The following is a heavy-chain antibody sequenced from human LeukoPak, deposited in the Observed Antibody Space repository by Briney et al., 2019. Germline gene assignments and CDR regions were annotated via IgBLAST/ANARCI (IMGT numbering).Heavy chain of an antibody. J-gene: IGHJ3*02. V-gene: IGHV4-30-4*08. CDR2: IYFNGDT. D-gene: IGHD2-2*02. CDR1: GGSIRSGDYY. Sequence: SQTLSLTCIVSGGSIRSGDYYWSWIRQPPERGLEWIGYIYFNGDTYYNASLQNRLSISVDTSKNQFSLKLTSVTAADTAVYYCARAGVVPAAINRAFDIWGQGSVVTVSS. CDR3: ARAGVVPAAINRAFDI.